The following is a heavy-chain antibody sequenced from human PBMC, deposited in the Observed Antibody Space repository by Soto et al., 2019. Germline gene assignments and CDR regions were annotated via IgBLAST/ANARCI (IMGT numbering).Heavy chain of an antibody. CDR1: GYTFTGYY. V-gene: IGHV1-2*02. D-gene: IGHD6-19*01. J-gene: IGHJ6*02. CDR2: INPNSGGT. Sequence: ASVKVSCKASGYTFTGYYMHWVRQAPGQGLEWMGWINPNSGGTNYAQKFQGRVTMTRDTSISTAYMGLSRLRSDDTAVYYCARIAVAGTYYYYGMDVWGQGTTVTVSS. CDR3: ARIAVAGTYYYYGMDV.